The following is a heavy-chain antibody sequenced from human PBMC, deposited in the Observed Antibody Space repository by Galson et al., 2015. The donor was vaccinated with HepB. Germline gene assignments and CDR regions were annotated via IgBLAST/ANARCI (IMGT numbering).Heavy chain of an antibody. CDR2: TYYRSKWYN. J-gene: IGHJ4*02. Sequence: CAISGDSVSSNSAAWNWIRQSPSRGLEWLGRTYYRSKWYNDYAVSVKSRITINPDTSKNQFSLQLNSVTPEDTAVYYCAGEKPRERGYSGHSFDYWGQGTLVTVSS. D-gene: IGHD5-12*01. CDR3: AGEKPRERGYSGHSFDY. V-gene: IGHV6-1*01. CDR1: GDSVSSNSAA.